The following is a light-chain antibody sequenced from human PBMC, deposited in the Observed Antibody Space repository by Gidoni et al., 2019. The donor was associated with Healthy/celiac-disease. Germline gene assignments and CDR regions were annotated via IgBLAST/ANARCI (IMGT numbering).Light chain of an antibody. CDR3: QQYNILIT. J-gene: IGKJ5*01. CDR2: GAS. CDR1: QSVSSN. Sequence: EIVMTQSPATLSVSPGERATLSCRASQSVSSNLAWYQQKPGQAPRLLIYGASTRATGIPARFSGSGSGTEFTITISSLQSEDFAVYYCQQYNILITFGQGTRLEIK. V-gene: IGKV3-15*01.